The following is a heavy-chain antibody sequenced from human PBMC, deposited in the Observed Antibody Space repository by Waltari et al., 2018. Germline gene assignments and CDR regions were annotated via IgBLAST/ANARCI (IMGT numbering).Heavy chain of an antibody. V-gene: IGHV4-39*01. CDR1: GGTFSSYAIS. D-gene: IGHD3-10*01. CDR2: IYYSGST. CDR3: ARLGGYYGSGILNTYYYYMDV. Sequence: QVQLVQSGAEVKKPGSSVKVSYKASGGTFSSYAISWVRPAPGPGLGWIGSIYYSGSTYYNPSLKSRVTISVDTSKNQFSLKLSSVTAADTAVYYCARLGGYYGSGILNTYYYYMDVWGKGTTVTVSS. J-gene: IGHJ6*03.